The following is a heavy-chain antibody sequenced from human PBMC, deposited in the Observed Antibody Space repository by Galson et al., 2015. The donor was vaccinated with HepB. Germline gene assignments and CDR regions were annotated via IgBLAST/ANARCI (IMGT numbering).Heavy chain of an antibody. D-gene: IGHD3-9*01. CDR1: GFTVSSNY. Sequence: LRLSCAASGFTVSSNYMSWVRQAPGEGLEWVSVIYSGGSTYYADSVKGRFTISRHNSKNTLYLQMNSLRAEDTAVYYCARVRSYDILTGYFAYGMDVWGQGTTVTVSS. V-gene: IGHV3-53*04. J-gene: IGHJ6*02. CDR2: IYSGGST. CDR3: ARVRSYDILTGYFAYGMDV.